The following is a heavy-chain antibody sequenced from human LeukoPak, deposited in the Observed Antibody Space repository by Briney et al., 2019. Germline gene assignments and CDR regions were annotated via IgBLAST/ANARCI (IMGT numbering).Heavy chain of an antibody. CDR2: IYDRGPA. J-gene: IGHJ5*01. D-gene: IGHD3-10*01. V-gene: IGHV4-30-2*01. Sequence: SETLSLTCTVSGYAITSGGFSWNWIRQPPGKGLEWIGCIYDRGPAYYNPPLKSRFTISVDRPKNQFFLNVTSLTAADTAVYYCARSRQASGLFNSWGQGTLVVVSS. CDR3: ARSRQASGLFNS. CDR1: GYAITSGGFS.